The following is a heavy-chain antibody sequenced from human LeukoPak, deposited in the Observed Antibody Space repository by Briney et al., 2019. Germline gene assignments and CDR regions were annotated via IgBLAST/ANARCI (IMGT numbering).Heavy chain of an antibody. V-gene: IGHV3-30*03. Sequence: PGRSLRLSCAASGFTFSSYGMHWARQAPGKGLEWVAVISYDGSNKYYADSVKGRFTTSRDNSKNTLYLQMNSLRAEDTAVYYCARLPIVVITSGGYWGQGTLVTVSS. CDR3: ARLPIVVITSGGY. CDR2: ISYDGSNK. J-gene: IGHJ4*02. CDR1: GFTFSSYG. D-gene: IGHD3-22*01.